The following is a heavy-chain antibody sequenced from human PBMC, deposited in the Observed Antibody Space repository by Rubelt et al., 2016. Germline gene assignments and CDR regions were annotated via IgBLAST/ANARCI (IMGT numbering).Heavy chain of an antibody. CDR3: ARAIRSGSYSRPVFIFDY. CDR2: IYHSRSP. Sequence: QVQLQQWGAGLLKPSETLSLTCAVYGGSFSGYYWSWIRQPPGKGLEWIGSIYHSRSPYYNASLKCVFTISVDSARIPFSWKLVSVMAADTAVYYCARAIRSGSYSRPVFIFDYWGQGTLVTVSS. V-gene: IGHV4-34*01. D-gene: IGHD1-26*01. CDR1: GGSFSGYY. J-gene: IGHJ4*02.